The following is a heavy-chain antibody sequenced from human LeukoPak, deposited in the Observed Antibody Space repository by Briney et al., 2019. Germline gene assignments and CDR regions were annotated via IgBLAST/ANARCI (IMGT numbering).Heavy chain of an antibody. CDR1: GGSISSYY. CDR2: ISYSGST. V-gene: IGHV4-59*01. CDR3: ARDRSGWYVGVGYFDY. Sequence: SETLSLTCTVSGGSISSYYWSWIRQPPGKGLEWIGYISYSGSTNYNPSLKSRVTISVDTSKNQFSLKLSSLTAADTAVYYCARDRSGWYVGVGYFDYWGQGTLVTVSS. J-gene: IGHJ4*02. D-gene: IGHD6-19*01.